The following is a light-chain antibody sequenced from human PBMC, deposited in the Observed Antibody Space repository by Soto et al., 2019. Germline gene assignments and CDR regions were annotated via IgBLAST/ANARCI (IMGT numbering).Light chain of an antibody. CDR2: LGS. J-gene: IGKJ2*01. Sequence: DIVMTQSPLSLPVTPGEPASISCRSSQSLLHSDGKTYFDWYLQKPGQSPQLLIYLGSNRASGVPDRFSGSGAGRDFTLKISRVEAEDVEVYYCMQVLQTPYTFGQGTKLEIK. V-gene: IGKV2-28*01. CDR1: QSLLHSDGKTY. CDR3: MQVLQTPYT.